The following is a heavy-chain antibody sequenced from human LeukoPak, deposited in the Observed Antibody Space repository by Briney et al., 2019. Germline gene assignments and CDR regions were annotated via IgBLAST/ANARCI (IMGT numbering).Heavy chain of an antibody. D-gene: IGHD5-24*01. Sequence: TGGSLRLSCVVSGFGFSDSYMTWIRQTPGKGLEWLAYISGSGSDMYYADSVKGRFTISRDNAKNSLYVQMNSLRTEDTALYYCAKGYRTGRWLPLDYWGQGTLVTVSS. CDR2: ISGSGSDM. V-gene: IGHV3-11*01. J-gene: IGHJ4*02. CDR3: AKGYRTGRWLPLDY. CDR1: GFGFSDSY.